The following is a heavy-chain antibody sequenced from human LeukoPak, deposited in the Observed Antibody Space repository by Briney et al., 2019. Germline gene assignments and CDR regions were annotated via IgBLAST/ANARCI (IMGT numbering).Heavy chain of an antibody. CDR1: GFTFRSYE. Sequence: GGSLRLSCAASGFTFRSYEMNWVRQAPGKRLEWVSYISSSGSPIYYADSVKGRFTISRDNAKNSLYLQMNSLRAEDTAVYYCARVIYYYGMDVWGQGTTVTVSS. J-gene: IGHJ6*02. CDR3: ARVIYYYGMDV. V-gene: IGHV3-48*03. CDR2: ISSSGSPI.